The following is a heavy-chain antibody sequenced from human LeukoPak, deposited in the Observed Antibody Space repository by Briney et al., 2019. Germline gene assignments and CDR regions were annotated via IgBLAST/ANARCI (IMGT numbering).Heavy chain of an antibody. V-gene: IGHV1-58*02. Sequence: GTSVKVSCKASGFTFTSSAMQWLRQARGQRLEWIGWIVVGSGNTNYAQKFQERVTITRDMSTSTAYMELSSLRSEDTAVYYCAAVSPLHDSGWYHFDYWGQGTLVTVSS. CDR3: AAVSPLHDSGWYHFDY. CDR1: GFTFTSSA. D-gene: IGHD6-19*01. CDR2: IVVGSGNT. J-gene: IGHJ4*02.